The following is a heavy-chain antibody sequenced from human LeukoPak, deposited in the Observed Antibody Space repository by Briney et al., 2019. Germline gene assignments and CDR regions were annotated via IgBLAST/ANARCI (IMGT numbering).Heavy chain of an antibody. CDR3: ARDPYATSKYDY. D-gene: IGHD1-26*01. J-gene: IGHJ4*02. V-gene: IGHV3-21*01. CDR2: ISSSSSYI. Sequence: GGSLRLSCAASGFTFSSYSMNWVRQAPGKGLGWVSSISSSSSYIYYADSLKGRFTISRDNAKNSLYLQMNSLRAEDTAVYYCARDPYATSKYDYWGQGTLVTVSS. CDR1: GFTFSSYS.